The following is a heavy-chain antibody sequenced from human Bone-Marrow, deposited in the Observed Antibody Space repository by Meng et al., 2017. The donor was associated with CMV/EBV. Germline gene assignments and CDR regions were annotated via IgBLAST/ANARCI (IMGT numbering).Heavy chain of an antibody. Sequence: SETLSLTCAVYGGSFSGYYWTWIRQPPRKGLEWIGEIDHSGSTNYNPSLESRVTISVDTSKSQFSLRLSSVTAADTAIYYCARGGGYCSGTSCYNDYWGQGMLVTVSS. CDR3: ARGGGYCSGTSCYNDY. CDR2: IDHSGST. D-gene: IGHD2-2*02. J-gene: IGHJ4*02. CDR1: GGSFSGYY. V-gene: IGHV4-34*01.